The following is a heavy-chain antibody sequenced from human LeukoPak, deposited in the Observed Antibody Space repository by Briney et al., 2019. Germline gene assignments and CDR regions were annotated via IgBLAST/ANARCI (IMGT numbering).Heavy chain of an antibody. CDR2: INHSGST. CDR1: GGSFSGYY. Sequence: SETLSLTCAVYGGSFSGYYCSWIRQPPGKGLEWIGEINHSGSTNYNPSLKSRVTISVDTSKNQFSLKLSSVTAADTAVYYCARGYGNDTAMVTGARRFDYWGQGTLVTVSS. J-gene: IGHJ4*02. D-gene: IGHD5-18*01. V-gene: IGHV4-34*01. CDR3: ARGYGNDTAMVTGARRFDY.